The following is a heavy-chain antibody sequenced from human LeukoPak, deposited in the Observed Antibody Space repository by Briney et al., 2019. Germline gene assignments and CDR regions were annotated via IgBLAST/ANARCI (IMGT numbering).Heavy chain of an antibody. CDR3: ALGGPVAGDY. CDR2: INPNSGGT. J-gene: IGHJ4*02. CDR1: GYTFTGYY. Sequence: GASVKVSCKGSGYTFTGYYKHWVRQPPGPGLEWMGWINPNSGGTNYAQKFQGRVTMTRDTSISTAYMELSRLRSDDTAVYYCALGGPVAGDYWGQGTLVTVSS. V-gene: IGHV1-2*02. D-gene: IGHD6-19*01.